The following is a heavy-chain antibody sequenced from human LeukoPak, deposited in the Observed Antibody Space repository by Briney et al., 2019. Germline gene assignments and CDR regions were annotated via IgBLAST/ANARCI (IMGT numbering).Heavy chain of an antibody. CDR2: INPSGGTT. CDR1: GYTFTDYY. Sequence: ASVKVSCKASGYTFTDYYVHWVRQAPGQGLEWMGIINPSGGTTNYAQKFQGRLTMTRDTSTSTVYMKLSRLRSEDTAVYYCARDLAIIVLLGTSPMGSFDPWGQGTLVTVSS. CDR3: ARDLAIIVLLGTSPMGSFDP. V-gene: IGHV1-46*01. D-gene: IGHD3-3*01. J-gene: IGHJ5*02.